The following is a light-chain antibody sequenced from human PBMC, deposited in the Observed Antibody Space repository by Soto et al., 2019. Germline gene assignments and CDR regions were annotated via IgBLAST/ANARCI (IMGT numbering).Light chain of an antibody. CDR1: SSNIGSNY. Sequence: QSVLTQPPSVSAAPGQRVTISCSGSSSNIGSNYVSWYQQFPGTAPRLLIYDNNKRPSGIPDRFSGSKSGASASLGITGLQSGDEADYYCGTWDTSLSAGQAVFGGGTKVTVL. CDR3: GTWDTSLSAGQAV. CDR2: DNN. V-gene: IGLV1-51*01. J-gene: IGLJ3*02.